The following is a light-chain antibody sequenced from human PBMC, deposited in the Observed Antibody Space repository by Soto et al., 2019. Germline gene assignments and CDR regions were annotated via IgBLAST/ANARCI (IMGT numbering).Light chain of an antibody. CDR2: KAS. J-gene: IGKJ1*01. CDR3: QQYNSYPWT. Sequence: DIQMTQSPSTLSASVGDRVTITCRASQSISGWLAWYQHKAGRAPRLLIYKASILQSGVPSRFSGSGSGTEFILTISSLQPDDFATYYCQQYNSYPWTFGRGTKV. CDR1: QSISGW. V-gene: IGKV1-5*03.